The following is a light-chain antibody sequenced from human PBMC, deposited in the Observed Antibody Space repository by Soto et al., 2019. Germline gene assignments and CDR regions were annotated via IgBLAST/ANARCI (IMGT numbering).Light chain of an antibody. V-gene: IGLV2-11*01. CDR1: SSDVGGYNY. Sequence: QSVLTQPRSVSGSPGQSVTISCTGTSSDVGGYNYVSWYQQHPGKAPKLMIYDVSKRPSGVPDRXSGSKSGNTASLTISGLQAEDEADYYCCSYAGSYTFGVVFGGGTKLTVL. CDR3: CSYAGSYTFGVV. CDR2: DVS. J-gene: IGLJ2*01.